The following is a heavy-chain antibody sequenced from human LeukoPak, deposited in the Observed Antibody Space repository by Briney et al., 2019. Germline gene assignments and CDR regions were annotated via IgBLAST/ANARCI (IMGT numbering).Heavy chain of an antibody. CDR3: ARGPVYCSGGSCPYNWFDP. J-gene: IGHJ5*02. D-gene: IGHD2-15*01. CDR1: GYTFTSYY. CDR2: INPSGGST. V-gene: IGHV1-46*01. Sequence: ASVKVSCKASGYTFTSYYMHWVRQAPGQGLEWMGIINPSGGSTSYAQKCQGRVTMTRDTSTSTVYMELSSLRSEDTAVYYCARGPVYCSGGSCPYNWFDPWGQGTLVTVSS.